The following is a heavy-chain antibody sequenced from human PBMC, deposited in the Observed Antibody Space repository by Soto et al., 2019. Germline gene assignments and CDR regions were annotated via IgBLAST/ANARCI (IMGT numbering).Heavy chain of an antibody. Sequence: ASVKVSCKASGYTFTSYGISWVRQATGQGHEWIRWISAYNGNTNYAQKRQGRVTMTTDTSTSTAYMELSGLRSDYTAVYFCARVGLWFAVDAFDILVQGTMVTVSS. J-gene: IGHJ3*02. CDR3: ARVGLWFAVDAFDI. D-gene: IGHD3-10*01. V-gene: IGHV1-18*01. CDR2: ISAYNGNT. CDR1: GYTFTSYG.